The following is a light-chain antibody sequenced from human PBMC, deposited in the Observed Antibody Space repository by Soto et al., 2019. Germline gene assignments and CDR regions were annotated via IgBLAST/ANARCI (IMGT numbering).Light chain of an antibody. V-gene: IGKV3-20*01. J-gene: IGKJ2*01. CDR2: GSS. CDR1: QSVSSSY. Sequence: EIVLAQSPGTLSLSPGDRATLSCRASQSVSSSYLAWYQQKPGQAPRLLIYGSSNRATGIPGRFSGSGSGTDFTLTISRLEPEDFAVYYCQQYGRSPPYTFGQGTKVDIK. CDR3: QQYGRSPPYT.